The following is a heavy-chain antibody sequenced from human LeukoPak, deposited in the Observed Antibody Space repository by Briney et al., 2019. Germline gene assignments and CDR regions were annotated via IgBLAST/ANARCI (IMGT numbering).Heavy chain of an antibody. D-gene: IGHD2-8*01. J-gene: IGHJ3*02. CDR2: IYHSGST. CDR1: GYSISSGYY. Sequence: SETLSLTCTVSGYSISSGYYWGWIRPPPGKGLEWIGSIYHSGSTYYNPSLKSRVTISVDTSKNQFSLKLSSVTAADTAVYYCAGEIMHDAFDIWGQGTMVTVSS. V-gene: IGHV4-38-2*02. CDR3: AGEIMHDAFDI.